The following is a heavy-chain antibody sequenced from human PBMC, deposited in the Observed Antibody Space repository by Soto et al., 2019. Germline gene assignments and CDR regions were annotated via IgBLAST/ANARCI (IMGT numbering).Heavy chain of an antibody. D-gene: IGHD3-3*01. CDR1: GFTFDDYA. V-gene: IGHV3-43D*03. CDR3: AKDPSPGDDFWSGPLDY. CDR2: ISWDGGST. J-gene: IGHJ4*02. Sequence: GGSLRLSCAASGFTFDDYAMHWIRQSPGKGLEWVSLISWDGGSTYYADSVKGRFTISRDNSKNSLYLQMNSLRAEDTALYYCAKDPSPGDDFWSGPLDYWGQGTLVTVSS.